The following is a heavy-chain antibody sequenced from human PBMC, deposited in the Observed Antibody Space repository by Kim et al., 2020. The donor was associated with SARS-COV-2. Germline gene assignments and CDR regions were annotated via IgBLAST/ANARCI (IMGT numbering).Heavy chain of an antibody. CDR1: GYTFTSYG. J-gene: IGHJ5*02. CDR3: AREFIAAAGPFVLEP. CDR2: ISAYNGNT. D-gene: IGHD6-13*01. Sequence: ASVKVSCKASGYTFTSYGISWVRQAPGQGLEWMGWISAYNGNTNYAQKLQGRVTMTTDTSTSTAYMELRSLRSDDTAVYYCAREFIAAAGPFVLEPWGQGTLVTVSS. V-gene: IGHV1-18*04.